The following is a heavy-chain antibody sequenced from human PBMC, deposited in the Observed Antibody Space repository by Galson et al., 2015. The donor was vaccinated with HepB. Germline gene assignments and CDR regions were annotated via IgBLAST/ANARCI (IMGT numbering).Heavy chain of an antibody. CDR2: IYPGDSDT. CDR1: GSNFDSYW. Sequence: QSGAEVTKPGESLKISCTGSGSNFDSYWIGWVRQMPGKGLEWMGIIYPGDSDTRYSPSFQGQVTISVDKSITTAYLQGSSLKASDTAMEDGARPSFSGAGSYYNGDRYWGQGTLVTVSS. V-gene: IGHV5-51*01. J-gene: IGHJ4*02. CDR3: ARPSFSGAGSYYNGDRY. D-gene: IGHD3-10*01.